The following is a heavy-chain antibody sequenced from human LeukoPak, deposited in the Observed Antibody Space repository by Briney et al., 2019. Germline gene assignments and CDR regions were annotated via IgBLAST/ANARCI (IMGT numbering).Heavy chain of an antibody. V-gene: IGHV1-69*13. Sequence: ASVTVSCTASGGTFSIYAISWVRQAPAQGLEWMGGIIPIFGTANYAQKFQGRVTITADESTSTAYMELSSLRSEDTAVYYCARGSPGIVGATFDYWGQGTLVTVSS. J-gene: IGHJ4*02. CDR2: IIPIFGTA. D-gene: IGHD1-26*01. CDR3: ARGSPGIVGATFDY. CDR1: GGTFSIYA.